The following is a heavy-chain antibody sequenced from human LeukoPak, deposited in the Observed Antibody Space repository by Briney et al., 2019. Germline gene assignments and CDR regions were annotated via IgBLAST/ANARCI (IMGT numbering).Heavy chain of an antibody. D-gene: IGHD2-2*02. CDR3: ARAGCSSTSCYMDYYYYMDV. CDR2: INPSGGST. V-gene: IGHV1-46*01. J-gene: IGHJ6*03. CDR1: GYTFTSYY. Sequence: ASVKVSCKASGYTFTSYYMHWVRQAPGQGLEWMGIINPSGGSTSYAQKFQGRVTMTRDTSTSTVYMELSSLRSEDTAVYYCARAGCSSTSCYMDYYYYMDVWGKGTTVTVSS.